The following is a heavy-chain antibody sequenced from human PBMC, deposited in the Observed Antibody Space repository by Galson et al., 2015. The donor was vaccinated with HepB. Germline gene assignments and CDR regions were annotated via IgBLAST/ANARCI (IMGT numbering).Heavy chain of an antibody. Sequence: SLRLSCAASGFTFISYAMRWVRQAPGKGLEWVAGISGGGVGKTYDADSEMGRTTISRDSTQNMLYPEMSSLRAEDAAVYYCETSASDNSGRLGWLDPWGQGTQVTVSS. CDR3: ETSASDNSGRLGWLDP. CDR2: ISGGGVGKT. D-gene: IGHD6-25*01. V-gene: IGHV3-23*01. CDR1: GFTFISYA. J-gene: IGHJ5*02.